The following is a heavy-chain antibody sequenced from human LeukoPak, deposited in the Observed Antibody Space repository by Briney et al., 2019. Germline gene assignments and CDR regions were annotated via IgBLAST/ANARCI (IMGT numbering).Heavy chain of an antibody. V-gene: IGHV1-18*01. J-gene: IGHJ6*03. D-gene: IGHD3-3*01. CDR3: ARVLRSITIFGVVSPYYYYMDV. CDR2: ISAYNGNT. Sequence: ASVKVSCKASGYTFTSYGISWVRQAPGRGLEWMGWISAYNGNTNYAQKLQGRGTMTTDTSTSTAYMELSSLRSEDTAVYYCARVLRSITIFGVVSPYYYYMDVWGKGTTVTVSS. CDR1: GYTFTSYG.